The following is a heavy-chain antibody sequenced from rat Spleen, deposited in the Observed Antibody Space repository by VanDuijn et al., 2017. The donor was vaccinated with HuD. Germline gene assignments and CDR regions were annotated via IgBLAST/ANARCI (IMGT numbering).Heavy chain of an antibody. CDR1: GFTFSDYY. D-gene: IGHD1-5*01. J-gene: IGHJ2*01. V-gene: IGHV5-7*01. Sequence: EVRLVESGGGLVQPGRSLKLSCAASGFTFSDYYMAWVRQAPTKGLEWVASISYDGSSTYYRDSVKGRFTISRDNAKSTLYLQMNSLQTEDTAMYFCVTTGYNLDYWGLGVMVTVSS. CDR3: VTTGYNLDY. CDR2: ISYDGSST.